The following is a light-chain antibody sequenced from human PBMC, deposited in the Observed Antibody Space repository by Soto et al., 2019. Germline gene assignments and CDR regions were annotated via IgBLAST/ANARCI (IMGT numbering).Light chain of an antibody. J-gene: IGLJ2*01. CDR2: EGS. V-gene: IGLV2-23*01. CDR3: CSYAGSSTVV. Sequence: QSALTQPASVSGSPGQSITISCTGTSSDVGSYTLVSWYQQHPGEAPKLMIYEGSKRPSGVSNRFSGSKSGNTASLTISGLQAEDEADYYCCSYAGSSTVVFGGGTKLTVL. CDR1: SSDVGSYTL.